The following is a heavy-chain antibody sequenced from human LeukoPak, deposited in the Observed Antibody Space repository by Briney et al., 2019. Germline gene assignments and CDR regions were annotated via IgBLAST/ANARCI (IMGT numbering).Heavy chain of an antibody. V-gene: IGHV3-23*01. CDR1: GFTFSSYA. Sequence: PGGSLRLSCAASGFTFSSYAMSWVRQAPGKGLEWVSAISGSGGSTYYADSVKGRFTISRDNSKNTLYLQMNSLRAEDTAVYYCARDFGDSSGYHIDYWGQGTLVTVSS. J-gene: IGHJ4*02. D-gene: IGHD3-22*01. CDR3: ARDFGDSSGYHIDY. CDR2: ISGSGGST.